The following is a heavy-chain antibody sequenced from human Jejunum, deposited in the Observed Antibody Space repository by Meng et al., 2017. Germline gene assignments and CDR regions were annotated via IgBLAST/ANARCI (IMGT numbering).Heavy chain of an antibody. Sequence: EVQLVGSGGGLVQPGGSLRLSCAASGFTFSDYWMHWVRQVSGQGLVWVSRISGDETITTYADSVKGRFSISRDNAKNTVYLQMNSLRAEDTAVYYCARSHSSSWYFDWGQGTLVTVSS. D-gene: IGHD6-13*01. V-gene: IGHV3-74*01. CDR2: ISGDETIT. CDR1: GFTFSDYW. J-gene: IGHJ4*02. CDR3: ARSHSSSWYFD.